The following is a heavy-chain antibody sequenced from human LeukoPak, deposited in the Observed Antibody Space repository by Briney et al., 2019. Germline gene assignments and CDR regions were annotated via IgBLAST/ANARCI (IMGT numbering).Heavy chain of an antibody. CDR1: GYTFTSYG. J-gene: IGHJ5*02. CDR3: AREGLAAAYNWFDP. V-gene: IGHV1-18*01. Sequence: GASVKVSCKASGYTFTSYGISWVRQAPGQGLEWMGWISAYNGNTNYAQKVQGRVTMTTDTSTSTAYMELRSLRSDDTAVYYCAREGLAAAYNWFDPWGQGTLVTVSS. D-gene: IGHD6-13*01. CDR2: ISAYNGNT.